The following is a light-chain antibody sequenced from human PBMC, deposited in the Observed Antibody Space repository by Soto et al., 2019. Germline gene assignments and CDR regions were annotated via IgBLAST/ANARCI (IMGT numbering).Light chain of an antibody. CDR1: SSNIGSNT. J-gene: IGLJ3*02. Sequence: QSVLTQPPSASGTPGQRVTISCSGSSSNIGSNTVNWYQQLPGTAPTLLIYSNNHRPSGVPDRFSGSKSGTSASLAISGLQSEDEDDYYCAAWDDSLNGPVFGGGTKLTVL. CDR3: AAWDDSLNGPV. CDR2: SNN. V-gene: IGLV1-44*01.